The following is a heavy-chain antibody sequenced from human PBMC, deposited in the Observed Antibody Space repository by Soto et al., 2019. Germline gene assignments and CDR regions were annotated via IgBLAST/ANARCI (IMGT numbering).Heavy chain of an antibody. CDR1: GFTFDDYA. Sequence: SLKISCAASGFTFDDYAMHWVRQAPGKGLEWVSGISWNSGSIGYADSVKGRFTISRDNAKNSLYLQMNSLRAEDTALYYCAKCRYSSGWYAFDIWGQGTMVTVSS. V-gene: IGHV3-9*01. D-gene: IGHD6-19*01. CDR2: ISWNSGSI. CDR3: AKCRYSSGWYAFDI. J-gene: IGHJ3*02.